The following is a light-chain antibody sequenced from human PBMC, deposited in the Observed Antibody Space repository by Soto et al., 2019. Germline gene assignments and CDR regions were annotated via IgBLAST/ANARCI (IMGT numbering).Light chain of an antibody. Sequence: IQLTQSPSSLSASVGDRVTITCRASQGISSALAWYQQKPGTAPKLLIYDASSLESGVPSRFSGSGSGTDFTLTISSLQPEDFATYYCQQFNSYPHSFGGGTKVEIK. CDR2: DAS. J-gene: IGKJ4*01. V-gene: IGKV1-13*02. CDR1: QGISSA. CDR3: QQFNSYPHS.